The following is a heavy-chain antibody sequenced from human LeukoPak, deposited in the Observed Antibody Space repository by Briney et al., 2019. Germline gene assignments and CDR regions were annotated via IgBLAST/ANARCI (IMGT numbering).Heavy chain of an antibody. J-gene: IGHJ4*02. Sequence: GGSLRLSCAASGFSFRDYYLSWIRQAPGKGLEWVSYISSSGSTIHYADSVKGRFTISRDNAKNSFYLQMNSLRAEDTAVHYYASEKDNSFLDYWGQGTLVTVSS. CDR1: GFSFRDYY. CDR2: ISSSGSTI. V-gene: IGHV3-11*01. D-gene: IGHD4-11*01. CDR3: ASEKDNSFLDY.